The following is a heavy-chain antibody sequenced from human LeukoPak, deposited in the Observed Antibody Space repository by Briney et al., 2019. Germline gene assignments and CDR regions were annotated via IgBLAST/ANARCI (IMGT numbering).Heavy chain of an antibody. D-gene: IGHD4-23*01. J-gene: IGHJ3*02. CDR1: GFTFSSYG. CDR3: AKDPTVVTPDDAFDI. CDR2: IRYDGSNK. V-gene: IGHV3-30*02. Sequence: GRSLRLSCAASGFTFSSYGMHWVRQAPGKGLEWVAFIRYDGSNKYYADSVKGRFTISRDNSKNTLYLQMNSLRAEDTAVYYCAKDPTVVTPDDAFDIWGQGTMVTVSS.